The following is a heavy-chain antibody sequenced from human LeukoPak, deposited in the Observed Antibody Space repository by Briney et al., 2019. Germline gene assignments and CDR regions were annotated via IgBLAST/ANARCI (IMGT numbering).Heavy chain of an antibody. CDR1: GDSISSGDYF. CDR3: ARDGYNSAPFDI. Sequence: PSETLSLTCTVSGDSISSGDYFWSWIRQSPGKGLEWIGYTSHYGNAYYNPSLSSRVSLSVDTSKNQVSLKITSVTAADTAIYYCARDGYNSAPFDIWGPGTLVTVSS. CDR2: TSHYGNA. D-gene: IGHD5-24*01. V-gene: IGHV4-30-2*06. J-gene: IGHJ4*02.